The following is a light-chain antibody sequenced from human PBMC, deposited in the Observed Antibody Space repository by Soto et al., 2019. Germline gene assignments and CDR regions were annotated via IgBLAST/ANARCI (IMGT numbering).Light chain of an antibody. CDR2: GAS. J-gene: IGKJ4*01. Sequence: EIVMTQSPGTLSVSPGERATLSCRASQSVSSNLAWYQQKPGQAPRRLIYGASTRATGIPARFSGSGSGTEFSLTISRLPTEDFAAYYCQQYNKWQLTFGGGTKVEIK. CDR1: QSVSSN. V-gene: IGKV3D-15*01. CDR3: QQYNKWQLT.